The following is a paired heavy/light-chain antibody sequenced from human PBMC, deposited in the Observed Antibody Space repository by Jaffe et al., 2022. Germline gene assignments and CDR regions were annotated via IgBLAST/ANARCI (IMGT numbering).Light chain of an antibody. CDR3: NSFAGTSVV. V-gene: IGLV2-8*01. J-gene: IGLJ2*01. CDR2: EVT. CDR1: SSDVGGYNY. Sequence: QSALTQPPSASGSPGQSVTISCTGTSSDVGGYNYVSWYQQHPGKAPKLMIYEVTKRPSGVPDRFSGSKSGNTASLTVSGLQAEDEADYYCNSFAGTSVVFGGGTKLTVL.
Heavy chain of an antibody. CDR3: ARGRYGTYDI. V-gene: IGHV3-23*01. J-gene: IGHJ3*02. Sequence: EVEMLESGGGLVQPGGSLRLSCAASGFTFTNYAMTWVRQAPGKGLEWVSSISGSVGSTHYADSVKGRFTISRDNSKITLYVQMNSLRAEDTALYYCARGRYGTYDIWGQGTMVTVSS. CDR2: ISGSVGST. CDR1: GFTFTNYA. D-gene: IGHD3-9*01.